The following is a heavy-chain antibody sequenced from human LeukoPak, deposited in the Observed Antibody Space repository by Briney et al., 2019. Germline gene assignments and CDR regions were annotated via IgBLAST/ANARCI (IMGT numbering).Heavy chain of an antibody. CDR2: IIPIFGTP. CDR3: AVARYTTMLKRVYFDY. CDR1: GGTFRSHS. V-gene: IGHV1-69*13. Sequence: SVKVSCKASGGTFRSHSISWMRQAPGQGLEWMGGIIPIFGTPNYAQKFQGRVTITADESTSTAYMELSSLRSEDTAVYYCAVARYTTMLKRVYFDYWGQGTLVTVSS. J-gene: IGHJ4*02. D-gene: IGHD5-18*01.